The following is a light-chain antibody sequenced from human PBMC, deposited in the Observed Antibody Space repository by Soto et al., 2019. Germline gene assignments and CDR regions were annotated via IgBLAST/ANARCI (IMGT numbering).Light chain of an antibody. J-gene: IGLJ1*01. CDR3: CSYAGDYRYV. Sequence: QSALTQPRSVSGSPGQSVTISCTGSSSVVGAYNFASWYQQHPGAAPKLLIHDVNKRPPGVPDRFSASKSGNTASLTISGLQAEDEAEYYCCSYAGDYRYVFGSGTKVTVL. CDR2: DVN. V-gene: IGLV2-11*01. CDR1: SSVVGAYNF.